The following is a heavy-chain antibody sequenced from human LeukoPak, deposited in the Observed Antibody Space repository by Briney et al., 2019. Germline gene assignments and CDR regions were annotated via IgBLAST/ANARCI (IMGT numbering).Heavy chain of an antibody. Sequence: GGSLRLSCAASGFTFSSYSMNWVRQAPGKGLEWVSSISSSSSYIYYADSVKGRFTIYRDNAKNSLYLQMNSLRAEDTAVYYCARDNGRIQLWSSYMDVWGKGTTVTVSS. J-gene: IGHJ6*03. V-gene: IGHV3-21*01. CDR1: GFTFSSYS. CDR3: ARDNGRIQLWSSYMDV. D-gene: IGHD5-18*01. CDR2: ISSSSSYI.